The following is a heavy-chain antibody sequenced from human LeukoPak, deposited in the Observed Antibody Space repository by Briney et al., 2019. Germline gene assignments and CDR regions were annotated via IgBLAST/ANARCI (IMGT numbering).Heavy chain of an antibody. Sequence: QTAQSLTLSCAAPGCTFSRHNMDCVRQPPSKGLEWVTVISYDGSNKYYADSVKGRFTISRDNSKNTLYLQMNSLRAEDTAVYYCAKDLKRGNWGLVYWGQGTLVTVSS. J-gene: IGHJ4*02. V-gene: IGHV3-30*18. D-gene: IGHD7-27*01. CDR2: ISYDGSNK. CDR3: AKDLKRGNWGLVY. CDR1: GCTFSRHN.